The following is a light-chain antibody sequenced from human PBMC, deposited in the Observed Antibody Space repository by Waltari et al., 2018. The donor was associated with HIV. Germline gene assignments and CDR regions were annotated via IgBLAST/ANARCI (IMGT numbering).Light chain of an antibody. Sequence: DIVMTHSPHSLSVSLGETDTINRTSRQSVLFSFNINNYLAWYQQKPGQPPKLLIYGASTRESGVPDRFSGSGSGTDFTLTISTLQAEDVAIYYCQQYYSSPPTFGQGTKVEIK. V-gene: IGKV4-1*01. J-gene: IGKJ1*01. CDR1: QSVLFSFNINNY. CDR2: GAS. CDR3: QQYYSSPPT.